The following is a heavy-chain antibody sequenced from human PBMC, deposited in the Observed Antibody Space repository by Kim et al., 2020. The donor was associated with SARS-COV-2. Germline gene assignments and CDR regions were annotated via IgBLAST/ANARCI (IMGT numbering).Heavy chain of an antibody. CDR2: ISAYNGNT. D-gene: IGHD6-19*01. CDR1: GYTFTSYG. V-gene: IGHV1-18*04. CDR3: ARDGGGGYSSGWQPYYYYGMDV. Sequence: ASVKVSCKASGYTFTSYGISWVRQAPGQGLEWMGWISAYNGNTNYAQKLQGRVTMTTDTSTSTAYMELRSLRSDDTAVYYCARDGGGGYSSGWQPYYYYGMDVWGQGTTVTVSS. J-gene: IGHJ6*02.